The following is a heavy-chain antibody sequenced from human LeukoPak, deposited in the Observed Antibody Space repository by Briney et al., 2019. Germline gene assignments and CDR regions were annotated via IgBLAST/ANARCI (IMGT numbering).Heavy chain of an antibody. J-gene: IGHJ4*02. D-gene: IGHD2-8*02. V-gene: IGHV1-18*01. CDR3: ARDRGGTQVVYYFDY. CDR1: GGTFSSYA. Sequence: ASVKVSCKASGGTFSSYAISWVRQAPGQGLEWMGWISAYNGNTNYAQKLQGRVTMTTDTSTSTAYMELRSLRSDDTAVYYCARDRGGTQVVYYFDYWGQGTLVTVSS. CDR2: ISAYNGNT.